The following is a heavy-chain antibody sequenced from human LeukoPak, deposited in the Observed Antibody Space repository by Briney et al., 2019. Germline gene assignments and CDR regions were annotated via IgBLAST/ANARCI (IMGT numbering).Heavy chain of an antibody. D-gene: IGHD4-23*01. CDR3: ARGTAIYGGDNY. CDR1: GGTFSSYA. J-gene: IGHJ4*02. Sequence: SVKVSCKASGGTFSSYAISWVRQAPGQGLEWMGRIIPILGIANYAQKFQGRVTITADKSTSTAYMELSSLRSEDTAVYYCARGTAIYGGDNYWGQGTLVTVSS. V-gene: IGHV1-69*04. CDR2: IIPILGIA.